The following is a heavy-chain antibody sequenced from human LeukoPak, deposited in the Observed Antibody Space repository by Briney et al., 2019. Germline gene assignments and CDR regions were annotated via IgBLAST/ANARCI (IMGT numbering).Heavy chain of an antibody. D-gene: IGHD4-23*01. V-gene: IGHV4-34*01. CDR2: INHSGST. J-gene: IGHJ6*03. CDR3: ARVLYGGAGYYMDV. Sequence: PSETLSLTCAVYGGSFSGYYWSWIRQPPGKGLEWIGEINHSGSTNYNPSLKSRVTISVDTSKNQFSLKLSSVTAADTAVYYCARVLYGGAGYYMDVWGKGTTVTVSS. CDR1: GGSFSGYY.